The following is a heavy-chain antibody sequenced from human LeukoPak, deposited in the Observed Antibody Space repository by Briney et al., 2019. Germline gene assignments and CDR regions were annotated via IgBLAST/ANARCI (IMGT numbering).Heavy chain of an antibody. CDR2: INPSVST. J-gene: IGHJ5*02. Sequence: SETLSLTCTVSGGSISSYYWSWIRQPPGKGLEWIGEINPSVSTNYNPSLKSRVTISVDTSKNQFSLRLSSVTAADTAVYYCARDIAAAGTGFDPWGQGTLVTVSS. V-gene: IGHV4-59*12. CDR1: GGSISSYY. CDR3: ARDIAAAGTGFDP. D-gene: IGHD6-13*01.